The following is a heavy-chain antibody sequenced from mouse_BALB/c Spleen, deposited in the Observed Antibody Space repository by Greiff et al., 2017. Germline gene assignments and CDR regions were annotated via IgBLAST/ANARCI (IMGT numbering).Heavy chain of an antibody. CDR2: IRLKSNNYAT. CDR1: GFTFSNYW. V-gene: IGHV6-6*02. D-gene: IGHD1-1*01. Sequence: EVKLVESGGGLVQPGGSMKLSCVASGFTFSNYWMNWVRQSPEKGLEWVAEIRLKSNNYATHYAESVKGRFTISRDDSKSSVYLQMNNLRAEDTGIYYCTPLTTVYYAMDYWGPGTSVTVSS. CDR3: TPLTTVYYAMDY. J-gene: IGHJ4*01.